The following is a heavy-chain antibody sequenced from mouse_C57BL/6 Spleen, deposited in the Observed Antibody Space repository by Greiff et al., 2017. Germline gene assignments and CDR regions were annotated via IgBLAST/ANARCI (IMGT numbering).Heavy chain of an antibody. V-gene: IGHV1-55*01. J-gene: IGHJ3*01. CDR1: GYTFTSYW. Sequence: QVQLQQPGAELVKPGASVKMSCKASGYTFTSYWITWVKQRPGQGLEWIGDIYPGSGSTNYNEKFKSKATLTVDTSSSTAYMQLSSLTSEDSAIYYCARSGIYCGSSSWFAYWGQGTLVTVSA. CDR2: IYPGSGST. CDR3: ARSGIYCGSSSWFAY. D-gene: IGHD1-1*01.